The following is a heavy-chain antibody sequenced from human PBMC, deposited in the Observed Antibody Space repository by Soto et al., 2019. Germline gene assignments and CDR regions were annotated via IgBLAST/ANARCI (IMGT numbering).Heavy chain of an antibody. CDR1: GFTFSSYA. J-gene: IGHJ4*02. CDR2: ISYDGSNK. CDR3: ASPRRGSGSYSLTS. Sequence: QVQLVESGGGVVQPGRSLRLSCAASGFTFSSYAMHWVRQAPGKGLEWVAVISYDGSNKYYADSVKGRFTISRDNSKNPLYLQMNSLSAEDTAVYYCASPRRGSGSYSLTSWGQGTLVTVSS. V-gene: IGHV3-30-3*01. D-gene: IGHD3-10*01.